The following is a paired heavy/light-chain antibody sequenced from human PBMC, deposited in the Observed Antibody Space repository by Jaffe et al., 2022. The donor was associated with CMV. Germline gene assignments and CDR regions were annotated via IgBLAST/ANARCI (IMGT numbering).Light chain of an antibody. CDR2: GAS. CDR1: QSVSSN. CDR3: QQYNNWPPT. V-gene: IGKV3-15*01. Sequence: EIVMTQSPATLSVSPGERATLSCRASQSVSSNLAWYQQKPGQAPRLLIYGASTRATGIPARFSGSGSGTEFTLTISSLQSEDFAVYYCQQYNNWPPTFGGGTKVEIK. J-gene: IGKJ4*01.
Heavy chain of an antibody. V-gene: IGHV1-3*01. CDR1: GYTFTSYA. CDR3: ARDWRITIFGDTYYMDV. Sequence: QVQLVQSGAEVKKPGASVKVSCKASGYTFTSYAMHWVRQAPGQRLEWMGWINAGNGNTKYSQKFQGRVTITRDTSASTAYMELSSLRSEDTAVYYCARDWRITIFGDTYYMDVWGKGTTVTVSS. CDR2: INAGNGNT. D-gene: IGHD3-3*01. J-gene: IGHJ6*03.